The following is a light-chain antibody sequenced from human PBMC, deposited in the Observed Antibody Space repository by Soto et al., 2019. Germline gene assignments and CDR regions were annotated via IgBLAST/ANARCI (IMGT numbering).Light chain of an antibody. J-gene: IGKJ1*01. V-gene: IGKV1-9*01. CDR3: QQYGSSPQT. CDR1: QDISSH. CDR2: AAS. Sequence: IQLTQSPSSLSASVGDSVTITCRASQDISSHLAWYQQKPGKAPKVLIYAASTLESGIPSRFSGSGSGTDFTLTISSLQAEDFATYYCQQYGSSPQTFGQGTKVDIK.